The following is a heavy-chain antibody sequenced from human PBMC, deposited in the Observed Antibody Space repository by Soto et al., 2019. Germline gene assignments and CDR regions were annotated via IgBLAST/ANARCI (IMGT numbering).Heavy chain of an antibody. CDR3: ARDSSGDLVDY. CDR1: GYTFTSYY. J-gene: IGHJ4*02. CDR2: INPSGGST. D-gene: IGHD4-17*01. Sequence: GVPVKVSCKASGYTFTSYYMHLVRQAPGQGLEWMGIINPSGGSTSYAQKFQGRVTMTRDTSTSTVYMELSSLRSEDTAVYYCARDSSGDLVDYWGQGTLVTVSS. V-gene: IGHV1-46*03.